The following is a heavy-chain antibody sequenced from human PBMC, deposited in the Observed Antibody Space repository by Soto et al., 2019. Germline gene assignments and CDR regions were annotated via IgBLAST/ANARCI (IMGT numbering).Heavy chain of an antibody. J-gene: IGHJ4*02. CDR3: AKGPDPHEWELIYFAY. D-gene: IGHD1-26*01. CDR1: VFTFSSYA. Sequence: GGSLRLSCAASVFTFSSYAMTWVRQAPGKGLEWVSAISVSGGSTYYADSVKGRFTISRDNSRNTLYLQMNSLRAEDTAIYYCAKGPDPHEWELIYFAYWGPGTMVTVSS. CDR2: ISVSGGST. V-gene: IGHV3-23*01.